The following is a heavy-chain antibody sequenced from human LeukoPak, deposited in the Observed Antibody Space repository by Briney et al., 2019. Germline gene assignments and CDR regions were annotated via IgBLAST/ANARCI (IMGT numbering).Heavy chain of an antibody. CDR3: ARGPRGGSGSQYFDY. Sequence: EASVKVSCKASGGTFSSYAISWVRQAPGQGLEWMGGIIPIFGTANYAQKFQGRVTITADESTSTAYMELSSLRSEDTAVYYCARGPRGGSGSQYFDYWGQGTLVTVSS. J-gene: IGHJ4*02. CDR1: GGTFSSYA. D-gene: IGHD3-10*01. V-gene: IGHV1-69*13. CDR2: IIPIFGTA.